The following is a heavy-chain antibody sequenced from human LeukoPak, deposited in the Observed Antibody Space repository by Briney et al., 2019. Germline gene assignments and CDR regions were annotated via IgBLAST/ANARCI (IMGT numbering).Heavy chain of an antibody. D-gene: IGHD3-10*01. V-gene: IGHV4-39*07. J-gene: IGHJ5*02. Sequence: PSETLSLTCTVSGGSISSSSYYSGWIRQPPGKGLEWIGSIYYSGSTYYNPSLKSRVTISVDTSKNQFSLKLSSVTAADTAVYYCARVISWFDPWGQGTLVTVSS. CDR1: GGSISSSSYY. CDR3: ARVISWFDP. CDR2: IYYSGST.